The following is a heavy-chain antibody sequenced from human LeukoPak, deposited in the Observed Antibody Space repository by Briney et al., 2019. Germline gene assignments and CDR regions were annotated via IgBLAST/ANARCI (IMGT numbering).Heavy chain of an antibody. D-gene: IGHD2-8*01. CDR3: ARDPMADFDY. J-gene: IGHJ4*02. CDR1: GFTFSRYG. V-gene: IGHV3-33*01. CDR2: IWYDGSNK. Sequence: PGGSLRLSCAASGFTFSRYGMNWVRQAPGKGLEWVADIWYDGSNKYYAVPLKGRFPISRYNSKNTLYLQMNTLRAYDTAVYYCARDPMADFDYWGQGALVTVSS.